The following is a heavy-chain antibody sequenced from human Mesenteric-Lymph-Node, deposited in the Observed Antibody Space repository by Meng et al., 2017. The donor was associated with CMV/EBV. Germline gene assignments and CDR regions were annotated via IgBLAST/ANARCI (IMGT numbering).Heavy chain of an antibody. Sequence: GGSLRLSCEASGFIFGDHAMHWVRQIPGKGLQWVSGISWNGGAVGYADSVKGRFTISRDNPKNSLYLQMNSLSVEDTAIYYCAKTSYRIAVSGIYFDDWGQGTLVTVSS. V-gene: IGHV3-9*01. J-gene: IGHJ4*02. D-gene: IGHD6-19*01. CDR2: ISWNGGAV. CDR1: GFIFGDHA. CDR3: AKTSYRIAVSGIYFDD.